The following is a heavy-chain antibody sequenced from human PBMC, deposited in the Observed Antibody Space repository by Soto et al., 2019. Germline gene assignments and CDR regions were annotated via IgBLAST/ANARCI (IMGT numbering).Heavy chain of an antibody. V-gene: IGHV1-2*04. CDR3: ASSALGIAVAGDHDAFDI. CDR1: GYTFTVYY. J-gene: IGHJ3*02. D-gene: IGHD6-19*01. CDR2: INPNSGGT. Sequence: VASVKVSCTASGYTFTVYYMHWVRQAPGQGLEWMGWINPNSGGTNYAQKFQGWVTMTRDTSISTAYMELSRLRSDDTAVYYCASSALGIAVAGDHDAFDIWGQGTMVTVSS.